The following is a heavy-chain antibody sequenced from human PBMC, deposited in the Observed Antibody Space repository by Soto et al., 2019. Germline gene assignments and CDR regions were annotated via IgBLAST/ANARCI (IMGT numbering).Heavy chain of an antibody. D-gene: IGHD1-1*01. V-gene: IGHV3-33*01. CDR1: GFTFSSYG. CDR3: AGDQDDPRYYYYYGMDV. J-gene: IGHJ6*02. CDR2: IWYDGSNK. Sequence: GGSLRLSCAASGFTFSSYGMHWVRQAPGKGLEWVAVIWYDGSNKYYADSVKGRFTISRDNSKNTLYLQMNSLRAEDTAVYYCAGDQDDPRYYYYYGMDVWGQGTTVTVSS.